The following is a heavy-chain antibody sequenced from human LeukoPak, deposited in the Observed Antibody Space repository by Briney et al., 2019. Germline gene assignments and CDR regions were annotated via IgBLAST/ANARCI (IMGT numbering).Heavy chain of an antibody. CDR2: INPNSGGT. D-gene: IGHD6-19*01. V-gene: IGHV1-2*06. Sequence: ASVKVSCKASGYTFTGYYMHWVRQAPGQGLEWMGRINPNSGGTNYAQKFQGRVTMTRDTSISTAYMELSRLRSDDTAVYYCARGSKGIAVAAYWGQGTRVTVSS. J-gene: IGHJ4*02. CDR3: ARGSKGIAVAAY. CDR1: GYTFTGYY.